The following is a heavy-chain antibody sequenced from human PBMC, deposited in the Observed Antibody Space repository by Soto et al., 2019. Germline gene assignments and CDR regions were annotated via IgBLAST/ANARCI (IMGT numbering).Heavy chain of an antibody. D-gene: IGHD3-10*01. V-gene: IGHV3-21*01. CDR3: ARGSLWFGELRDYYYYGMDV. Sequence: GGSLRLSCAASGFTFSSYSMNWVRQAPGKGLEWVSSISSSSSYIYYADSVKGRFTISRDNAKNSLYLQMNSLRAEDTAVYYCARGSLWFGELRDYYYYGMDVWGQGTTVTVSS. CDR1: GFTFSSYS. J-gene: IGHJ6*02. CDR2: ISSSSSYI.